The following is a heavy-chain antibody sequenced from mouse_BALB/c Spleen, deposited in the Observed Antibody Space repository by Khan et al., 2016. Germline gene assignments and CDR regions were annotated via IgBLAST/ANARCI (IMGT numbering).Heavy chain of an antibody. CDR2: IDPANGNT. D-gene: IGHD2-4*01. J-gene: IGHJ3*01. V-gene: IGHV14-3*02. Sequence: EVQLQESGAELVKPGASVKLSCTASGFNIKDTYMHWVKRRPEQGLEWIGRIDPANGNTKYDPKFQGKATITADTSSNTAYLQLSSLTSEDTAVYYCASTPYDYDVGFAYWGHGTLVTVSA. CDR1: GFNIKDTY. CDR3: ASTPYDYDVGFAY.